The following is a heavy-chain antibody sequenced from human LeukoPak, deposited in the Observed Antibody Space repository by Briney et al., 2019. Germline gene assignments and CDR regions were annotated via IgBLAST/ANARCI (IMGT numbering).Heavy chain of an antibody. V-gene: IGHV3-23*01. J-gene: IGHJ4*02. Sequence: GGSLRLSCAASGFTFGTYAMSWVRQAPGKGLEWVSTIDNSGGYTYYADSVKGRFTISRDNSKNTLYLQMSSLRAEDTAVYYCVKGYYDSSGYPLEYWGQGTLVTVSS. D-gene: IGHD3-22*01. CDR1: GFTFGTYA. CDR3: VKGYYDSSGYPLEY. CDR2: IDNSGGYT.